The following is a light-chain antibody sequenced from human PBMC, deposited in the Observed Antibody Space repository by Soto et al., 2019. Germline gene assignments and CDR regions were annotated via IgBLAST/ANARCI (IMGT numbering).Light chain of an antibody. CDR1: QSIISRY. CDR3: QQSYTPPLT. J-gene: IGKJ4*01. V-gene: IGKV1-39*01. CDR2: AAS. Sequence: DIQMTQSPSSLSAFVGDRVTITCRASQSIISRYLNWYQQQPGKAPRLLISAASSLQSGVPSRFSGSGSVTDFTLTITRLQPEDVVTYYCQQSYTPPLTFGGGTGVEIK.